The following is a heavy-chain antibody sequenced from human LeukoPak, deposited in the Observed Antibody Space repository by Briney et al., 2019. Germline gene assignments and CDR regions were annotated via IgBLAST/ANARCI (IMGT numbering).Heavy chain of an antibody. CDR3: ARDTQYNWNDEDAFDI. CDR1: GFTFSSYS. CDR2: ISSSSSYI. Sequence: GGSLRLSCAASGFTFSSYSMNWVRQAPGKGLEWVSSISSSSSYIYYADSVKGRFTISRDNAKNSLYLQMNSLRAEDTAVYYCARDTQYNWNDEDAFDIWGQRTMVTVSS. V-gene: IGHV3-21*01. J-gene: IGHJ3*02. D-gene: IGHD1-1*01.